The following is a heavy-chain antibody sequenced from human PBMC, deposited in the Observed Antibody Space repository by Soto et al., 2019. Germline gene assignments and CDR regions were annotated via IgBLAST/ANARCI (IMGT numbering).Heavy chain of an antibody. CDR1: SDSMNSGGYY. J-gene: IGHJ6*02. CDR2: IYSNGDT. CDR3: ARRGGSSSGYYYYAMDV. Sequence: SETLSLTCSVSSDSMNSGGYYWSWIRQHPGKGLEWIGYIYSNGDTYYNPSLKSRVTISVDTSKNQFSLNLTSVTAADTAVYYCARRGGSSSGYYYYAMDVWGQGATVTVSS. V-gene: IGHV4-31*03. D-gene: IGHD6-6*01.